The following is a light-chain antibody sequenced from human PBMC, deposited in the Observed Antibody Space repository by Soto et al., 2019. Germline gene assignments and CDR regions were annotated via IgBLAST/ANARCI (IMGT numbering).Light chain of an antibody. CDR3: SSFAPSYRVI. CDR2: DVF. J-gene: IGLJ2*01. V-gene: IGLV2-11*01. CDR1: SSDIGSYNA. Sequence: QSALTQPHSVSGSPGHSVTISCFGTSSDIGSYNAVSWYQQHPGKAPKLIIFDVFERPSGVPDRFSGSKSGNSASLTISGLQAEDESDYYCSSFAPSYRVIFGGGTKLTVL.